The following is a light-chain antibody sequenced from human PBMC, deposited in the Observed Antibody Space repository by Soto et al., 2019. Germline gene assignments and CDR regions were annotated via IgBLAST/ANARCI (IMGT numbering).Light chain of an antibody. Sequence: ETVLPQSPATLSLSPGERATLSCRASQGVITSLAWYQQKPGQAPRLLIYDASNRATGIPARFSVSGSGTDFTLTISRLEHEDFAVYYGQQRSNWPITFGQGTRLEIK. CDR3: QQRSNWPIT. CDR2: DAS. CDR1: QGVITS. J-gene: IGKJ5*01. V-gene: IGKV3-11*01.